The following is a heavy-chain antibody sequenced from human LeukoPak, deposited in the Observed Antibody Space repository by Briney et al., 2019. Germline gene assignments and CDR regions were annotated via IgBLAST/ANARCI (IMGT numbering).Heavy chain of an antibody. CDR3: AREAYSSGYFDY. CDR2: ISAYNGNT. CDR1: GYTFTSYY. J-gene: IGHJ4*02. Sequence: ASVKVSCKASGYTFTSYYMHWVRQAPGQGLEWMGWISAYNGNTNYAQKLQGRVTMTTDTSTSTAYMELRSLRSDDTAVYYCAREAYSSGYFDYWGQGTLVTVSS. V-gene: IGHV1-18*04. D-gene: IGHD6-19*01.